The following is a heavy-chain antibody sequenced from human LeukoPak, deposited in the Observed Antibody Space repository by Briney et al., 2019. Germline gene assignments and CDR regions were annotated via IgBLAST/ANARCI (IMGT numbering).Heavy chain of an antibody. D-gene: IGHD4-17*01. CDR3: ARGDHDYGDHGAFAFDI. CDR1: GGSLSGHY. Sequence: PSETLSLTCAVYGGSLSGHYWTWIRQPPGKGLEWIGEIHPSGNTYYNPSLKSRVTLSVDTSKNQFSLKLSSVTAADTAVYYCARGDHDYGDHGAFAFDIWGQGTMVTVSS. V-gene: IGHV4-34*01. J-gene: IGHJ3*02. CDR2: IHPSGNT.